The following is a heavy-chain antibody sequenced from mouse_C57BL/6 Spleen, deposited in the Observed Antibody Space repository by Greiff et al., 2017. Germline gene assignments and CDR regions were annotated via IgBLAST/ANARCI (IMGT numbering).Heavy chain of an antibody. CDR2: IRSKSSNYAT. V-gene: IGHV10-3*01. D-gene: IGHD1-1*01. Sequence: DVQLVESGGGLVQPKGSLKLSCAASGFTFNTYAMHWVRQAPGKGLEWVARIRSKSSNYATYYADSVKDRFTISRDNSQSMLYLQMNNLKTGDTAMYYCVREDYYGSSYGYFDVWGTGTTVTVSS. CDR1: GFTFNTYA. J-gene: IGHJ1*03. CDR3: VREDYYGSSYGYFDV.